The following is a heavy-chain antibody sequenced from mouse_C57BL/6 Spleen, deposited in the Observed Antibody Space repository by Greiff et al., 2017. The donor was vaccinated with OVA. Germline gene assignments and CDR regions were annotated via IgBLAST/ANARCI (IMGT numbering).Heavy chain of an antibody. V-gene: IGHV14-1*01. CDR1: GFNIKDYY. Sequence: EVQLQQSGAELVRPGASVKLSCTASGFNIKDYYMHWVKQRPEQGLEWIGRIDPEDGDTEYAPKFQGKATMTADTSSNTAYLQLSSLTSEDTAVYYCTTIGLRRAWFAYWGQGTLVTVSA. J-gene: IGHJ3*01. D-gene: IGHD2-4*01. CDR3: TTIGLRRAWFAY. CDR2: IDPEDGDT.